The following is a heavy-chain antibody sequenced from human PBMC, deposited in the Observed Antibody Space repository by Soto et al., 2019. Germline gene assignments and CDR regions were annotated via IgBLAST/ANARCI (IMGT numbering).Heavy chain of an antibody. V-gene: IGHV1-2*02. Sequence: QVHLVQSGAEVKKPGASVKVSCKASGYTFTDYYMHWVRQAPGQGLEWMGWINPNSGATSYAQRFQGRFTMTRDTSISTAYMELSRLTSDDTAVHYCARERGDNVQMVFALPWYWGQGTLVIVSS. CDR1: GYTFTDYY. CDR3: ARERGDNVQMVFALPWY. CDR2: INPNSGAT. J-gene: IGHJ4*02. D-gene: IGHD2-8*01.